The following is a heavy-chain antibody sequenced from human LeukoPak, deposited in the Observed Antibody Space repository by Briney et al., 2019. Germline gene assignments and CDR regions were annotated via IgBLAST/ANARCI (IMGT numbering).Heavy chain of an antibody. J-gene: IGHJ4*02. D-gene: IGHD3-16*02. CDR2: INGDGSTT. Sequence: PGGSLRLSCAASGFTFSSYWMHWVRQAPGKGLVWVSRINGDGSTTTYADSVRGRFTISRDNAKNTLYLQMNSLRADDTAVYYCASPRYDYVWEGYLDYWGQGTLVTVSS. CDR3: ASPRYDYVWEGYLDY. CDR1: GFTFSSYW. V-gene: IGHV3-74*01.